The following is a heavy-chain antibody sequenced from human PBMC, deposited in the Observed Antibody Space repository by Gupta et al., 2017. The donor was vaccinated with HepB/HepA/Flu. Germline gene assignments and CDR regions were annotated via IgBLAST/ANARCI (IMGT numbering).Heavy chain of an antibody. CDR2: ISGSGGST. J-gene: IGHJ4*02. CDR3: AKASRDGYNYFREKYFDY. CDR1: GFTFTSYA. Sequence: EVQLLESGGGLLQPGGSLRLSCAASGFTFTSYAMSWVRQAPGKGLEWVSAISGSGGSTYYADSVKGRFTISRDNSKNTLYLQMNSLRAEDTAVYYCAKASRDGYNYFREKYFDYWGQGTLVTGSS. V-gene: IGHV3-23*01. D-gene: IGHD5-12*01.